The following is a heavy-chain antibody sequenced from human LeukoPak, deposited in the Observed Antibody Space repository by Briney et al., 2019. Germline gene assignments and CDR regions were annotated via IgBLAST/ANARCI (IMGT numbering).Heavy chain of an antibody. D-gene: IGHD2-2*01. CDR1: GGSISSYY. V-gene: IGHV4-59*08. CDR3: AQYQLLIRWFDP. Sequence: KPSETLSLTCTVSGGSISSYYWSWIRQPPGKELEWIGYIDYSGRTNYNSSLKSRVTISVDTSKYQFSLKLSSVTAADTAVYYCAQYQLLIRWFDPWGQGTLVTVSS. J-gene: IGHJ5*02. CDR2: IDYSGRT.